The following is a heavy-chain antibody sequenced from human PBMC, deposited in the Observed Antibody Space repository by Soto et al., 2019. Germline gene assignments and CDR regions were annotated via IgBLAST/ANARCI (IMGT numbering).Heavy chain of an antibody. J-gene: IGHJ6*02. Sequence: ASVKVSCKASGYTFTGYYMHWVRQAPGQGREWMGWINPNSGGTNYAQKFQGRVTMTRDTSISTAYMELSRLRSDDTAVYYCAKWGVPAASAYYYYYYGMDVWGQGTTVTV. CDR1: GYTFTGYY. CDR2: INPNSGGT. D-gene: IGHD2-2*01. CDR3: AKWGVPAASAYYYYYYGMDV. V-gene: IGHV1-2*02.